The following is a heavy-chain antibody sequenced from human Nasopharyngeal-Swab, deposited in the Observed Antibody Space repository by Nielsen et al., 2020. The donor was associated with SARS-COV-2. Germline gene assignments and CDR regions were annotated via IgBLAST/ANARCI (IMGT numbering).Heavy chain of an antibody. CDR2: ISYDGSNK. J-gene: IGHJ4*02. V-gene: IGHV3-30*04. CDR3: ATLWVTTPRRGFDY. Sequence: GESLKISCSASGFTFSIYAMHWVRQAPGKGLEWVAVISYDGSNKYYADSVKGRFTISRDNSKNTLYLQMNSLRAEDTAVYYCATLWVTTPRRGFDYWGQGTLVTVSS. CDR1: GFTFSIYA. D-gene: IGHD4-17*01.